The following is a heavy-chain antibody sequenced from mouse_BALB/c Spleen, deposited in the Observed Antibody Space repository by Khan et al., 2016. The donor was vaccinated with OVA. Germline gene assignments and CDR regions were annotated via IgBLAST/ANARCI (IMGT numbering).Heavy chain of an antibody. Sequence: EVQLVESGPGLVKPSQSLSLTCTVTGYSITSEYAWNWIRQFPGNKLEWMGYINYSGNTRLNPSLKIRTSITRDTSKNQFFLQLNSLTTEDTATYYCARKDYYDYDPFPFWGQGTLVTVSA. J-gene: IGHJ3*01. V-gene: IGHV3-2*02. CDR2: INYSGNT. CDR3: ARKDYYDYDPFPF. D-gene: IGHD2-4*01. CDR1: GYSITSEYA.